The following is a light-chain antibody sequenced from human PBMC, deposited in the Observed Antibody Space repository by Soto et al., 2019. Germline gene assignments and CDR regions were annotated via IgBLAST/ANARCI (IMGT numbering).Light chain of an antibody. J-gene: IGLJ1*01. CDR3: QTWGTDIHV. CDR1: SGHSSFA. V-gene: IGLV4-69*01. Sequence: QPVLTQSPSASASLGASVKLTCSRSSGHSSFAIAWHQQQPEKGPRYLMKLNSDGSHSKGDGIPDRFSGSSSGAERYLTISSLQSEDEADYYCQTWGTDIHVFGTGTKVTVL. CDR2: LNSDGSH.